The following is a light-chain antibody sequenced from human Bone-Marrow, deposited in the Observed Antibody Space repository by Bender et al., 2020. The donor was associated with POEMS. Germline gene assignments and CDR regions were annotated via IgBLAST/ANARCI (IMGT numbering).Light chain of an antibody. Sequence: SYDLTQPPSVSVSPGQTASITCSGDKLGQKYASWYHQRPGQSPVLVIYYDSDRPSGIPDRFSGSNSGNTATLTITRVEAGDEADYSCQVWDINSDHPGVFGGGTKLTVL. V-gene: IGLV3-1*01. CDR1: KLGQKY. CDR2: YDS. CDR3: QVWDINSDHPGV. J-gene: IGLJ3*02.